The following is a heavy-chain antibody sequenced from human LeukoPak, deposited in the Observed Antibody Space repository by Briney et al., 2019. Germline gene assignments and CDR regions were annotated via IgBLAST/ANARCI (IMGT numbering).Heavy chain of an antibody. CDR1: GFTFSSYS. V-gene: IGHV3-21*01. CDR2: ISSSSSYI. D-gene: IGHD5-18*01. Sequence: PGGSLRLSCAASGFTFSSYSMNWVRQARGKGLKWVSSISSSSSYIYHADSVKGRFTISRDNAKNSLYLQMNSLRAEDTAVYYCARDRSTWIQQGAFDIWGQGTMVTVSS. CDR3: ARDRSTWIQQGAFDI. J-gene: IGHJ3*02.